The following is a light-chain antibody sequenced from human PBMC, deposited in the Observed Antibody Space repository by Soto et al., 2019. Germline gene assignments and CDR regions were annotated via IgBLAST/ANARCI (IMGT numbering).Light chain of an antibody. CDR1: SSNIGNNY. V-gene: IGLV1-51*01. CDR2: DNN. Sequence: QSVLTQSPSVSAAPGQKVTISCSGSSSNIGNNYVSWYQQLPGTAPKLLIYDNNKRPSGIPDRLSGSKSGTSGTLDITGLQTGEEADYYCATWDGSLPGEVFGGGTKLTVL. J-gene: IGLJ2*01. CDR3: ATWDGSLPGEV.